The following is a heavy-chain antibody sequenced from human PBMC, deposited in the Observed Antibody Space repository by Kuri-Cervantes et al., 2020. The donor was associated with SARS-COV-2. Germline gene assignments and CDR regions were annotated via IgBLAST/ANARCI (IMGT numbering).Heavy chain of an antibody. CDR1: GFTFSSYG. V-gene: IGHV3-33*01. Sequence: GGSLRLSCAASGFTFSSYGMHWVRQAPGKGLEWVAVIWYDGSNKYYADSVKGRFTISRDNSKNTLYLQMNSLRAEDTAVYYCAREGYYYGSGNDYWGQGTLDTVSS. J-gene: IGHJ4*02. CDR3: AREGYYYGSGNDY. D-gene: IGHD3-10*01. CDR2: IWYDGSNK.